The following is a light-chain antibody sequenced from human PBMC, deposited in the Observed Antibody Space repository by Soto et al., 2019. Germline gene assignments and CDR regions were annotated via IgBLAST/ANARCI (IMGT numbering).Light chain of an antibody. CDR3: NSYTSSGTFWV. V-gene: IGLV2-14*01. CDR1: SSDVGGYNH. Sequence: QSALTQPASVSGSPGQSITISCTGTSSDVGGYNHVSWYQQHPGKVPKLIIYEVNHRPSGVSYRFSGSKSGNTASLTISGRQADDEADYYCNSYTSSGTFWVFGGGTKLTVL. J-gene: IGLJ3*02. CDR2: EVN.